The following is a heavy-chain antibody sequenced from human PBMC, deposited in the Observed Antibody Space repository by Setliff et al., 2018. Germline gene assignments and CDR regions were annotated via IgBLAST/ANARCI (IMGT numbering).Heavy chain of an antibody. D-gene: IGHD3-10*01. CDR1: GYSFTIYG. V-gene: IGHV1-18*01. Sequence: ASVKVSCKASGYSFTIYGISWVRQAPGQGLEWMGWISAYNGNTNYAQKRQGRVIMTIDSSTTTAYMDLSRLKSDDTAVYYCARGTDYHGSGSYWAKDVWGKGTTGTVS. CDR2: ISAYNGNT. J-gene: IGHJ6*03. CDR3: ARGTDYHGSGSYWAKDV.